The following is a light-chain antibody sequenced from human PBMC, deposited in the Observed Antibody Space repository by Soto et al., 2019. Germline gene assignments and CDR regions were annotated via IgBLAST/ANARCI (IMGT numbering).Light chain of an antibody. J-gene: IGKJ4*01. Sequence: EIVLTQSPGTLSLSPGERATLSCRASQSVSSSYLPWYQQKHGQAPRLLIYVASSRATGIPDRFSGRGSGTELLLTISRLEPQDFAVYYCQQYGSPPLTFGGGTKVEI. CDR2: VAS. V-gene: IGKV3-20*01. CDR1: QSVSSSY. CDR3: QQYGSPPLT.